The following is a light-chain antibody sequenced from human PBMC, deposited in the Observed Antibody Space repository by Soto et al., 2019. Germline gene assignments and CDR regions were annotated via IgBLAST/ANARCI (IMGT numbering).Light chain of an antibody. CDR2: EVT. CDR3: SSYAGSNTVL. CDR1: SSDVGAYNY. J-gene: IGLJ2*01. Sequence: QSVLTQPPSASGSLGQSVTISCAGTSSDVGAYNYVSWYQQHPGKAPRLLIYEVTKWASGVPDRFSGSKSGNTASLTVSGLQADDEADFYCSSYAGSNTVLFGGGTKLTVL. V-gene: IGLV2-8*01.